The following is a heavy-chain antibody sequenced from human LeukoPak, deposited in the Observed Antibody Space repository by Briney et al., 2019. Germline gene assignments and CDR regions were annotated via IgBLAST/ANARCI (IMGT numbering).Heavy chain of an antibody. CDR3: ARDLTYYYDSGGYYWDAFDI. CDR2: IIPIFGTA. CDR1: GGTFSSYA. D-gene: IGHD3-22*01. Sequence: SVKVSCKASGGTFSSYAINWVRQAPGQGLEWMGGIIPIFGTANYAQKFQGRVTITADESTSTAYMELSSLRSEDTAVYYCARDLTYYYDSGGYYWDAFDIWGQGTMVTVSS. V-gene: IGHV1-69*01. J-gene: IGHJ3*02.